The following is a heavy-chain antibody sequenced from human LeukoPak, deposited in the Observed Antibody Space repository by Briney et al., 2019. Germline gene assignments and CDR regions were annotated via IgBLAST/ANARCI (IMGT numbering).Heavy chain of an antibody. CDR3: ASPGAIGPGVI. D-gene: IGHD4/OR15-4a*01. V-gene: IGHV3-21*01. J-gene: IGHJ3*02. CDR1: GFTFSSYS. Sequence: SGGSLRLSCAASGFTFSSYSMNWVRQAPGKGLEWVSSISSSSSYIYYADSVKGRFTISRDNAKNSLYLQMNSLRAEDTAVYYCASPGAIGPGVIWGQGTMVTVSS. CDR2: ISSSSSYI.